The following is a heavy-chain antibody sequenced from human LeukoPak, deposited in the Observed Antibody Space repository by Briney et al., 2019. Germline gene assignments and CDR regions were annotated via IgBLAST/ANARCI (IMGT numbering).Heavy chain of an antibody. J-gene: IGHJ5*02. D-gene: IGHD2-2*01. V-gene: IGHV3-23*01. CDR3: ARGPLGWCFPSFCYPFAP. CDR1: GFTFSDYA. CDR2: ITDSGDST. Sequence: GGSLRLSCAASGFTFSDYAMNWVRQAPGKEMEWVSSITDSGDSTYHLDSVRGRFSISRDNSKNILYLQMDTLRAEDTALYYWARGPLGWCFPSFCYPFAPWGRGPLATVSS.